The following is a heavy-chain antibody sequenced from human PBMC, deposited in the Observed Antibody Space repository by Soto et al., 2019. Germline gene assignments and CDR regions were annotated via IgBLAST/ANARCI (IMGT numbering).Heavy chain of an antibody. D-gene: IGHD2-15*01. Sequence: SETLSLTCTVSGGSISSYYWSWIRQPPGKGLEWIGYIYYSGSTNYNPSLKSRVTISVDTSKSQFSLKLSSVTAADTAVYYCAREGYCSGGSCYPTHYFDYWGQGTLVTVSS. CDR1: GGSISSYY. V-gene: IGHV4-59*01. J-gene: IGHJ4*02. CDR2: IYYSGST. CDR3: AREGYCSGGSCYPTHYFDY.